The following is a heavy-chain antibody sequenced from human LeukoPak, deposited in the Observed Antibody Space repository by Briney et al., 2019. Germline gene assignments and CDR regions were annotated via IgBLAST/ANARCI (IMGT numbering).Heavy chain of an antibody. J-gene: IGHJ4*02. CDR2: INPNSGGT. Sequence: AASVKVSCKASGYTFTGYYMHWVRQAPGQGLEWMGWINPNSGGTNYAQKFQGRVTMTRETSISTAYMELSRLRSDDTAVYYCARGRNGARTHFDYWGQGTLVTVSS. CDR1: GYTFTGYY. D-gene: IGHD1-26*01. CDR3: ARGRNGARTHFDY. V-gene: IGHV1-2*02.